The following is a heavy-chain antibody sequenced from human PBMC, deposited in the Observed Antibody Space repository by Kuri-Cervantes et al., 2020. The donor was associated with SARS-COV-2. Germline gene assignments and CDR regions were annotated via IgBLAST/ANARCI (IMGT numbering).Heavy chain of an antibody. CDR3: AQSRSIAARRPWYFDL. CDR2: IYYSGST. CDR1: GGSISSYY. V-gene: IGHV4-59*01. J-gene: IGHJ2*01. Sequence: SETLSLTCTVSGGSISSYYWSWIRQAPGKGLEWIGYIYYSGSTNYNPSLKSRVTISVDTSKNQFSLKLSSVTAADTAVYYCAQSRSIAARRPWYFDLWGRGTLVTVSS. D-gene: IGHD6-6*01.